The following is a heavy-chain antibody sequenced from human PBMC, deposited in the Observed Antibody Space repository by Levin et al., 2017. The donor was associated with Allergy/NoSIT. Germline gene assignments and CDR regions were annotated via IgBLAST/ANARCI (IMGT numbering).Heavy chain of an antibody. Sequence: SETLSLTCAVSGGSISSGGYSWSWIRQPPGKGLEWIGYIYHSGSTYYNPSLKSRVTISVDRSKNQFSLKLSSVTAADTAVYYCARGPYYGSGSPYPFDPWGQGTLVTVSS. CDR3: ARGPYYGSGSPYPFDP. CDR2: IYHSGST. CDR1: GGSISSGGYS. J-gene: IGHJ5*02. D-gene: IGHD3-10*01. V-gene: IGHV4-30-2*01.